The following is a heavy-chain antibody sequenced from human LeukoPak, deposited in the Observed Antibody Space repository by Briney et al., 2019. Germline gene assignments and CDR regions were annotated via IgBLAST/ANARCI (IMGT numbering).Heavy chain of an antibody. D-gene: IGHD3-10*01. CDR1: GYSFNDYY. CDR2: IKPDSGVT. CDR3: ARDGRPHYYGSGSHYTA. J-gene: IGHJ2*01. V-gene: IGHV1-2*02. Sequence: EASVKVSCKASGYSFNDYYLHWVRHAPGQGLEWMAWIKPDSGVTNYAQKLQGRVTMTTDTSTSTAYMELRSLRSDDTAVYYCARDGRPHYYGSGSHYTARGRGTLVTVSS.